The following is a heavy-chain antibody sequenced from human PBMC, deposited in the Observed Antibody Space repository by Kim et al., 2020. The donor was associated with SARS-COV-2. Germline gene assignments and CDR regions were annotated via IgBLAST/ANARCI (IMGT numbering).Heavy chain of an antibody. D-gene: IGHD2-21*02. CDR2: IYYSGST. CDR1: GGSISSGGYY. J-gene: IGHJ4*02. CDR3: ARVVRTATHVFDY. V-gene: IGHV4-31*03. Sequence: SETLSLTCTVSGGSISSGGYYWSWIRQHPGKGLEWIGYIYYSGSTYYNPSLKSRVTISVDTSKNQFSLKLSSVTAADTAVYYCARVVRTATHVFDYWGQGTLVTVSS.